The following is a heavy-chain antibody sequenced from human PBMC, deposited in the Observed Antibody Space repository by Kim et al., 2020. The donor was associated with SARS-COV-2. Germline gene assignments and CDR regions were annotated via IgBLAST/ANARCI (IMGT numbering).Heavy chain of an antibody. CDR2: ISWDRHNI. J-gene: IGHJ3*01. V-gene: IGHV3-9*01. CDR3: TKNLGRWLLLGPGFHDGFDL. D-gene: IGHD2-15*01. CDR1: GFTFQDYS. Sequence: GGSLRLSCTGSGFTFQDYSIHWVRQAPGKGLEWVAGISWDRHNIVYADSVKGRFTISRDNGKNSLFLQMDSLRLEDTAIYYCTKNLGRWLLLGPGFHDGFDLWGQGKMVTVSS.